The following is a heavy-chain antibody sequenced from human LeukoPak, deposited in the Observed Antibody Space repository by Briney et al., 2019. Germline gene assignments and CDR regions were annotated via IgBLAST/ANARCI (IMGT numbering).Heavy chain of an antibody. V-gene: IGHV1-18*01. CDR1: GYTFTSYG. CDR2: ISAYNGNT. J-gene: IGHJ5*02. Sequence: ASVKLSCKASGYTFTSYGISMVRQAPGQGLEWMGWISAYNGNTNYAQKLQGRVTMTTDTSTSTAYMELRSLRSDDTAVYYCARTIFGVVIIPGGWFDPWGQGTLVTVSS. D-gene: IGHD3-3*01. CDR3: ARTIFGVVIIPGGWFDP.